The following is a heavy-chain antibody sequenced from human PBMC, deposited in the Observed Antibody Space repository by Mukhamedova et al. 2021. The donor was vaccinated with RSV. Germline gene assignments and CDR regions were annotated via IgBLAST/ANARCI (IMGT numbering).Heavy chain of an antibody. D-gene: IGHD2-15*01. J-gene: IGHJ4*02. Sequence: GLEWLGSIHYRGSPYYNPSLKSRVTMSVDTSKNQFSLKLSSVTAADTAGYYCVRRGYCSGGSCYEWSPGFDYCGQGTLVTVSS. CDR3: VRRGYCSGGSCYEWSPGFDY. V-gene: IGHV4-39*01. CDR2: IHYRGSP.